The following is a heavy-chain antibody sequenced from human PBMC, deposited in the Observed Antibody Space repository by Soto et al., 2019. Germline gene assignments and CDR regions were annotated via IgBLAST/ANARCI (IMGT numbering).Heavy chain of an antibody. V-gene: IGHV1-3*01. CDR3: ARGLNGYLHYFDY. J-gene: IGHJ4*02. CDR1: EYTFTNSA. D-gene: IGHD5-18*01. Sequence: ASVKVSCKASEYTFTNSALHWVRQAPGQRLEWMGWINAGNGNTKYSQKFQGRVTITRDTSASTAYMELSSLRSEDTAVYYCARGLNGYLHYFDYWGQGTLVTVSS. CDR2: INAGNGNT.